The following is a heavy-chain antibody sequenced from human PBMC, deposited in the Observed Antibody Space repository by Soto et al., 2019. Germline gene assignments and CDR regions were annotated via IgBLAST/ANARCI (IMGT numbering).Heavy chain of an antibody. CDR1: GYTFTSYY. J-gene: IGHJ5*02. V-gene: IGHV1-46*03. D-gene: IGHD3-3*01. Sequence: GASVKVSCKASGYTFTSYYMHWVRQAPGQGLEWMGIINPSGGSTSYAQKFQGRVTMTRDTSTSTVYMELSSLRSEDTAVYYCARGFTIFGVVRNPLRNWFDPWGQGTLVTVSS. CDR2: INPSGGST. CDR3: ARGFTIFGVVRNPLRNWFDP.